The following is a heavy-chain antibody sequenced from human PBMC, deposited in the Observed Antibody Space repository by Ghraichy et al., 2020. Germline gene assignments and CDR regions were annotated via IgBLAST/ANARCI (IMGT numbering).Heavy chain of an antibody. CDR2: ISGSGGST. V-gene: IGHV3-23*01. CDR1: GFTFSSYA. D-gene: IGHD3-16*02. J-gene: IGHJ4*02. CDR3: AKDRGLGGAIFMY. Sequence: SCAASGFTFSSYAMSWVRQAPGKGLEWVSAISGSGGSTYYADSVKGRFTISRDNSKNTLYLQMNSLRAEDTAVYYCAKDRGLGGAIFMYWGQGTLVTVSS.